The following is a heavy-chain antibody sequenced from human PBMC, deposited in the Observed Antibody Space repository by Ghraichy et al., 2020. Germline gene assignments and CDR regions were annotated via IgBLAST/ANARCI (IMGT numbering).Heavy chain of an antibody. D-gene: IGHD3-3*01. CDR2: IYYSGST. CDR1: GGSISSYY. CDR3: ASHRYGGSGYHPNYLDC. V-gene: IGHV4-59*08. J-gene: IGHJ4*02. Sequence: SETLSLTCTVSGGSISSYYWSWIRQPPGKGLEWIGYIYYSGSTNYNPSLKSRVTISVDTSKNQFSLKLSSVTAADTAVYYCASHRYGGSGYHPNYLDCGGEGTLVTVSS.